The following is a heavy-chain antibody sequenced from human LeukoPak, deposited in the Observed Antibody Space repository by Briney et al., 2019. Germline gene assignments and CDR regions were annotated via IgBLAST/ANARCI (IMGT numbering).Heavy chain of an antibody. CDR3: ARAPGDIEAFDI. Sequence: GGSLRLSCAASGFTFSSYWMTWVRQAPGKGLEWVANIKEDGSEKYYVDSVKGRFTISRDNAKNSLYLQMNSLRVEDTAVYYCARAPGDIEAFDIWGQGTMVTVSS. CDR1: GFTFSSYW. V-gene: IGHV3-7*01. J-gene: IGHJ3*02. CDR2: IKEDGSEK.